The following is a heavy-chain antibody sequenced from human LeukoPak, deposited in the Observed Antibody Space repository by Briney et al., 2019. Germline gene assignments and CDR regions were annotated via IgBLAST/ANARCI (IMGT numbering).Heavy chain of an antibody. CDR2: ISGDGGST. CDR1: GFTLDDYA. V-gene: IGHV3-43*02. CDR3: AKDNRGGYCSSTSCYAWFDP. Sequence: GGSLRLSCAASGFTLDDYAMHWVRQAPGKGLEWVSLISGDGGSTYYADSVKGRFTISRDNSKNSLYLQMNSLRTEDTALYYCAKDNRGGYCSSTSCYAWFDPWGQGTLVTVSS. D-gene: IGHD2-2*01. J-gene: IGHJ5*02.